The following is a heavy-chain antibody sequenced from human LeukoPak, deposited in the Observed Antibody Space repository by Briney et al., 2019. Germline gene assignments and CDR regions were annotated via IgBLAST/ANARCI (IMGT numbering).Heavy chain of an antibody. V-gene: IGHV4-61*09. CDR3: AKILEYYYYTDV. D-gene: IGHD1-26*01. CDR2: IYTSGNT. CDR1: SGSISTGSYC. J-gene: IGHJ6*03. Sequence: PSETLSLTCTVSSGSISTGSYCWSSIRQPAGKGLEWIGHIYTSGNTNYNPSLKSRVTISVDTSKNQFSLNLSSVTAADTAVYYCAKILEYYYYTDVWGKGTTVTVSS.